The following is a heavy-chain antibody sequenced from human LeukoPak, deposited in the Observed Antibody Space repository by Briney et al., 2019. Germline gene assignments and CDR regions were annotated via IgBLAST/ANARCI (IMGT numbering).Heavy chain of an antibody. V-gene: IGHV4-34*01. CDR2: INHSGST. J-gene: IGHJ4*02. Sequence: SETLSLTCAVYGGSFSGYYWSWIRQPPGKGLEWIGEINHSGSTNYNPSLESRVTISVDTSKNQFSLKLSSVTAADTAVYYCARVGYYDSSGYRRPYYFDYWGQGTLVTVSS. CDR1: GGSFSGYY. CDR3: ARVGYYDSSGYRRPYYFDY. D-gene: IGHD3-22*01.